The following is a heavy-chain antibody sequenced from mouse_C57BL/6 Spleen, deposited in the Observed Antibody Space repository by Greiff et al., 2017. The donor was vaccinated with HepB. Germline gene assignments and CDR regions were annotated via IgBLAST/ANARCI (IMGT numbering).Heavy chain of an antibody. D-gene: IGHD1-1*01. CDR1: GFSLTSYA. CDR3: ARNWGDYYGSSPRYFDV. CDR2: IWTGGGT. Sequence: VMLVESGPGLVAPSQSLSITCTVSGFSLTSYAISWVRQPPGKGLEWLGVIWTGGGTNYNSALKSRLSISKDNSKSQVFLKMNSLQTDDTARYYCARNWGDYYGSSPRYFDVWGTGTTVTVSS. J-gene: IGHJ1*03. V-gene: IGHV2-9-1*01.